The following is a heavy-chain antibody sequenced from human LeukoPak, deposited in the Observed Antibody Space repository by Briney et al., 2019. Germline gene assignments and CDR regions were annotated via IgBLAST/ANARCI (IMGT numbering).Heavy chain of an antibody. Sequence: KPSETLSLTCTVSGYSIRSGHYWGWIRQPPGKGLEWIGSFYHSGSTYYNPSLKSRVTISVDTSKNQFSLKLSSVTAADTAVYYCAIYDSSGYYYEEYFQHWGQGTLVTVSS. CDR3: AIYDSSGYYYEEYFQH. CDR2: FYHSGST. CDR1: GYSIRSGHY. V-gene: IGHV4-38-2*02. D-gene: IGHD3-22*01. J-gene: IGHJ1*01.